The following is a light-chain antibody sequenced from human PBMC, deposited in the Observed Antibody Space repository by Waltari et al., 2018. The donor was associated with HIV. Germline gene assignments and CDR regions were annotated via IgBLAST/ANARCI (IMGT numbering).Light chain of an antibody. CDR3: CSYAGSSTFGFYV. Sequence: QSALTQPASVSGSPEQSITISCPGAGSDVGDYKYVSWYQQYPGKAPKLIIYDVNKRPAGVSKRFSGAKSGNTASLTISGLQAEDEADYYCCSYAGSSTFGFYVFGTGTKVTVL. CDR1: GSDVGDYKY. CDR2: DVN. V-gene: IGLV2-23*02. J-gene: IGLJ1*01.